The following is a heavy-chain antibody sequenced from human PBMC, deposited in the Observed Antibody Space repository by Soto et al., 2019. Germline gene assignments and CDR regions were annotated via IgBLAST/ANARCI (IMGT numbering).Heavy chain of an antibody. Sequence: PGGSLRLSFAASGFTFSSYWMHWVRQAPGKGLVWVSRINSDGSSTSYADSVKGRFTISRDNAKNTLYLQMNSLRAEDTAVYYCAKGRASDCPGCTQDYWGQGTLVTVSS. CDR1: GFTFSSYW. J-gene: IGHJ4*02. V-gene: IGHV3-74*01. CDR3: AKGRASDCPGCTQDY. CDR2: INSDGSST. D-gene: IGHD2-21*02.